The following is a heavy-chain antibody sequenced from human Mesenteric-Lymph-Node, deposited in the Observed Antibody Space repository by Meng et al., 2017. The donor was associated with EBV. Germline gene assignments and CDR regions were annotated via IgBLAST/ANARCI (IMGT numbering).Heavy chain of an antibody. CDR3: ARLGGYASGTYYPIDP. CDR2: ILRTGGT. D-gene: IGHD3-10*01. CDR1: GGSFSGDY. J-gene: IGHJ5*02. V-gene: IGHV4-34*12. Sequence: QVQLQQWGAGLLKPSETLSLTCAVYGGSFSGDYWTWIRQPPGKGLEWIGEILRTGGTTYSPSLKSRVTISIDTSKNQFSLKVSSVTAADTAVYYCARLGGYASGTYYPIDPWGQGTLVTVSS.